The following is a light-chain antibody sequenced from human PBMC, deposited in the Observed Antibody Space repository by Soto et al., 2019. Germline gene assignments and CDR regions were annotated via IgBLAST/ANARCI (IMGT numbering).Light chain of an antibody. J-gene: IGLJ1*01. CDR3: LSKTSTISYV. V-gene: IGLV2-14*01. Sequence: QSALTQPASVSGFPGQSIAISCTGTTSDVGGYNYVSWYQQHPGKVPKLLIHEVSNRPSGVSNRFSGSKSGNTASLTISGLQAEDEADYYCLSKTSTISYVFGTGTKVTVL. CDR1: TSDVGGYNY. CDR2: EVS.